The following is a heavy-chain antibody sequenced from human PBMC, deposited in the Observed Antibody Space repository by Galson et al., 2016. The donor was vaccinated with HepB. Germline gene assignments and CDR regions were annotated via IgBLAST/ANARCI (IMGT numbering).Heavy chain of an antibody. Sequence: SLRLSCAASGFTFSRYWMAWVRQAPGKGLEWVANIKLDGSEKYYVDSVRGRFTISRDNAKNSLYLEMNSLRVEDTAVYYCAKDHDRGWSYDYWGQGILATVSS. CDR1: GFTFSRYW. J-gene: IGHJ4*02. V-gene: IGHV3-7*03. D-gene: IGHD2-15*01. CDR2: IKLDGSEK. CDR3: AKDHDRGWSYDY.